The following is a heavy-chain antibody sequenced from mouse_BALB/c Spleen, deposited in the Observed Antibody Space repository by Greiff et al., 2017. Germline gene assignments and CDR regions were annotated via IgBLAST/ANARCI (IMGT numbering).Heavy chain of an antibody. CDR1: GYSFTGYN. J-gene: IGHJ3*01. V-gene: IGHV1S135*01. CDR2: IDHYDGGT. Sequence: EVQLQQSGPELEKPGASVKLSCKASGYSFTGYNMNWVKQSNGKGLEWIGNIDHYDGGTSYNQKFKGKATLTVDKSSSPTYMQLKSLTAEDSAVYDSARSPFLAYWGQGTLVTVSA. CDR3: ARSPFLAY.